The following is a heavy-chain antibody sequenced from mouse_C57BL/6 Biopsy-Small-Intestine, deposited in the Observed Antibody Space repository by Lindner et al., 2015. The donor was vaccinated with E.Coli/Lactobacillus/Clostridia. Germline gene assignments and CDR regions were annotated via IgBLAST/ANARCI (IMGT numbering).Heavy chain of an antibody. CDR2: INPSSGYS. Sequence: VQLQESGAELAKPGASVKLSCKASGYTFTTFWMHWVKQRPGQGLEWIGFINPSSGYSEHNQKFKDKATLTADKSSSTAYMQLSSLTYEDSAVYYCATYGNFAYWGQGTLVTVSA. CDR1: GYTFTTFW. CDR3: ATYGNFAY. V-gene: IGHV1-7*01. D-gene: IGHD2-1*01. J-gene: IGHJ3*01.